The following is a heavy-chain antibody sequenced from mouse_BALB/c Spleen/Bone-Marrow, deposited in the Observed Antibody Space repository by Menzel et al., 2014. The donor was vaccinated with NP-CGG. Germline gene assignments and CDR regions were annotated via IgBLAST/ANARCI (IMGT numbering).Heavy chain of an antibody. CDR2: IFPGNIST. V-gene: IGHV1-77*01. Sequence: VQLQESGAELVKPGASVKLSCKASGYTFTTSGINWVRQRPEQGLAWIGRIFPGNISTEYNEKFKVKAKLTTDKSSSTAYMQLSRLTSEDSAVYFCSRGGYLGGYFDVWGAGTTVTVSS. CDR3: SRGGYLGGYFDV. CDR1: GYTFTTSG. J-gene: IGHJ1*01. D-gene: IGHD3-3*01.